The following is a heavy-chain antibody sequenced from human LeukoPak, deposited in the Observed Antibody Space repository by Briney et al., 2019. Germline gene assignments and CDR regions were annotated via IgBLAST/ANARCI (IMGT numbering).Heavy chain of an antibody. J-gene: IGHJ6*02. V-gene: IGHV3-53*01. CDR3: ARAGYRSGGRCYSGYYYGMDV. Sequence: GGSLRLSCAASGFIVSSNYMSWVRQAPGKGLEWVSVIYSGGSTHYADSVKGRFTISRDNSKNTLDLQMNSLRAEDTAVYYCARAGYRSGGRCYSGYYYGMDVWGQGTTVTVSS. CDR1: GFIVSSNY. D-gene: IGHD2-15*01. CDR2: IYSGGST.